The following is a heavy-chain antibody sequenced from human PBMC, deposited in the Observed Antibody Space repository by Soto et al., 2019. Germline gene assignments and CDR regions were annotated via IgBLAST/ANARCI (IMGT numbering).Heavy chain of an antibody. J-gene: IGHJ4*02. D-gene: IGHD3-22*01. V-gene: IGHV3-23*01. CDR1: GFTFGSYA. CDR2: ISGSGGST. CDR3: AKAKYYDSSGYLYYFDY. Sequence: PGGSLRLSCAASGFTFGSYAMSWVRQAPGKGLGWVSSISGSGGSTYYADSVKGRFTISRDNSKSTLYLQMNSLRAEDTAVYYCAKAKYYDSSGYLYYFDYWGQGTLVTVSS.